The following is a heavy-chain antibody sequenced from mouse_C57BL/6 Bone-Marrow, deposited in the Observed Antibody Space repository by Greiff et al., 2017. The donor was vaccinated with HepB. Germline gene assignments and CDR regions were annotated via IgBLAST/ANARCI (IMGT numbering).Heavy chain of an antibody. CDR3: ARIRGYYAMDY. J-gene: IGHJ4*01. CDR2: IHPNSGST. V-gene: IGHV1-64*01. CDR1: GYTFTSYW. Sequence: VQLLQPGAELVKPGASVTLSCKASGYTFTSYWMHWVKQRPGQGLEWIGMIHPNSGSTNYNEKFKSKATLTVDKSSSTAYMQLSSLTSEDSAVYYCARIRGYYAMDYWGQGPSVTVSS.